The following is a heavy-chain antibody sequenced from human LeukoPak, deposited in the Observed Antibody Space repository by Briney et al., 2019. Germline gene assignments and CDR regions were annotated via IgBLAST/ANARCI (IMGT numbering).Heavy chain of an antibody. D-gene: IGHD2-2*01. CDR1: GGSLSSYY. CDR2: IYSGGST. V-gene: IGHV4-4*07. Sequence: PSETLSLTCSVSGGSLSSYYWSWIRQPAGKGLEWIGRIYSGGSTDYNPSLNSRVTMSVDTSKNQFSLKLSSVTAADTAVYYCARVGLPAASDYWGQGTLVTVSS. J-gene: IGHJ4*02. CDR3: ARVGLPAASDY.